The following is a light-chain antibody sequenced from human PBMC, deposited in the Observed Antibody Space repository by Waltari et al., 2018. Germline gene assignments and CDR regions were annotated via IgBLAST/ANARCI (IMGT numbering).Light chain of an antibody. CDR1: SGHSSNV. CDR2: VNSDGSH. CDR3: QTGGHGTWV. V-gene: IGLV4-69*01. J-gene: IGLJ3*02. Sequence: GASVKLTCTLSSGHSSNVIAWLQQQPEKGPRYLMKVNSDGSHSKGDEIPDRFSGSSSGAERYLTISSLQSEDEADYYCQTGGHGTWVFVGGTKLTVL.